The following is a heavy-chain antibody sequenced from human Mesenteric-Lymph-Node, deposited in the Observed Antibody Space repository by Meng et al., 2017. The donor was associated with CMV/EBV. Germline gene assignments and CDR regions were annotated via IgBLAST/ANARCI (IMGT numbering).Heavy chain of an antibody. CDR1: GGSFSGYY. CDR2: INHSGST. Sequence: QVHLHQWGAGLFKPSETLSGTCAVYGGSFSGYYWNWIRQSPEKGLEWIGEINHSGSTTYNPSFTSRIIISVDTSTNQISLNMSSVTAADTAVYYCARGSSYDILTGYFDYWGQGALVTVSS. D-gene: IGHD3-9*01. CDR3: ARGSSYDILTGYFDY. J-gene: IGHJ4*02. V-gene: IGHV4-34*01.